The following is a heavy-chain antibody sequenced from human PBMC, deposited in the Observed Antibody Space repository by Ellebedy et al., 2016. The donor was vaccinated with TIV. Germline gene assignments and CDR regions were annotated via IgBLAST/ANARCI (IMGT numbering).Heavy chain of an antibody. D-gene: IGHD3-3*01. J-gene: IGHJ4*02. CDR3: ARASSGSSYWGYDY. CDR1: GFTFSSYW. Sequence: PGGSLRLSCAASGFTFSSYWMHWVRQAPGKGLVWVSRINSDGSSTIYADSVKGRFTISRDNAKNSLYLQMNSLRVEDTAVYFCARASSGSSYWGYDYWGQGTLVTVSS. V-gene: IGHV3-74*01. CDR2: INSDGSST.